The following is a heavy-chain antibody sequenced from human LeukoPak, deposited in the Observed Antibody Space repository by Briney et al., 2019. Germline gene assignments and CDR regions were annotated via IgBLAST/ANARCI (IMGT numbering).Heavy chain of an antibody. D-gene: IGHD3-22*01. Sequence: PGGSLRLSCAASGFTFSSYAMHWVRQAPGKGLEWVAVISYDGSNKYYADSVKGRFTISRDNSKNTLYLQMNSLRAEDTAVYYCARDRGYYDSSGYALHYWGQGTLVTVSS. CDR2: ISYDGSNK. CDR3: ARDRGYYDSSGYALHY. V-gene: IGHV3-30-3*01. J-gene: IGHJ4*02. CDR1: GFTFSSYA.